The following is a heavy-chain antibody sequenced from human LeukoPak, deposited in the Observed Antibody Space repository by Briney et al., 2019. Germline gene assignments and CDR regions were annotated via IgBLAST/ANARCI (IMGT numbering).Heavy chain of an antibody. CDR3: AREKRQQLAHDAFDI. V-gene: IGHV1-2*04. CDR1: GYTFTGYY. CDR2: INPNSGGT. J-gene: IGHJ3*02. Sequence: ASVKVSCKASGYTFTGYYMHWVRQAPGQGLEWMGRINPNSGGTNYAQKFQGWVTMTRDTSISTAYMELSRLRSDDTAVYYCAREKRQQLAHDAFDIWGQGTMVTVSS. D-gene: IGHD6-13*01.